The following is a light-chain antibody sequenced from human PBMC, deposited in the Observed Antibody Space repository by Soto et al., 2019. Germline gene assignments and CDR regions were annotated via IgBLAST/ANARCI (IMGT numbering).Light chain of an antibody. Sequence: EIVMTQSPATLSVSPGERATLSCRASQRVSSNLAWYQQRPGQAPRLLIYGASTRATGIPARFSGSGSGTEFIFTISSLQSEDIAVYYCQQYSNWPRTFGQGTKVEIK. CDR2: GAS. CDR3: QQYSNWPRT. CDR1: QRVSSN. V-gene: IGKV3-15*01. J-gene: IGKJ1*01.